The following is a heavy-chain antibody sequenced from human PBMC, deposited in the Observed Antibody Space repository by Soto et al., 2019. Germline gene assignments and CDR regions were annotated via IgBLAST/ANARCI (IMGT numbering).Heavy chain of an antibody. D-gene: IGHD6-13*01. CDR2: ISSSSSYI. Sequence: VQLVESGGGLVKPGGSLRLSCAASGFTFSSYSMNWVRQAPGKGLEWVSSISSSSSYIYYADSVKGRFTISRDNAKNSLYLQMNSLRAEDTAVYYCARDTIAAAGLIYWGQGTLVTVSS. CDR3: ARDTIAAAGLIY. CDR1: GFTFSSYS. V-gene: IGHV3-21*01. J-gene: IGHJ4*02.